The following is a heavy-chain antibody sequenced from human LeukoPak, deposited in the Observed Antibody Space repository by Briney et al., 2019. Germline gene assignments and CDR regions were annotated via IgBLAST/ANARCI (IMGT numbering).Heavy chain of an antibody. CDR2: ISWNSGSI. Sequence: PGGSLRLSRAASGFTFDDYAMHWVRQVPGKGLEWVSGISWNSGSIGYADSVKGRFTISRDNAKNSLCLQMNSLRAEDTALYYCAKDSSATVTTSGPYYYYGMDVWGQGTTVTVSS. CDR1: GFTFDDYA. CDR3: AKDSSATVTTSGPYYYYGMDV. V-gene: IGHV3-9*01. D-gene: IGHD4-17*01. J-gene: IGHJ6*02.